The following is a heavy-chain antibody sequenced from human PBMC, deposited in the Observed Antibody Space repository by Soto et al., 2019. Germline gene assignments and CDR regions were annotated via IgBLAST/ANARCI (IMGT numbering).Heavy chain of an antibody. CDR1: GGTFSSYA. V-gene: IGHV1-69*13. D-gene: IGHD3-16*02. CDR2: IIPIFGTA. CDR3: ARVNMITFGGVIVNYAFDI. J-gene: IGHJ3*02. Sequence: SVKVSCKASGGTFSSYAISWVRQAPGQGLEWMGGIIPIFGTANYAQKFQGRVTITADESTSTAYMELSSLRSEDTAVYYCARVNMITFGGVIVNYAFDIWGQGTMVTVSS.